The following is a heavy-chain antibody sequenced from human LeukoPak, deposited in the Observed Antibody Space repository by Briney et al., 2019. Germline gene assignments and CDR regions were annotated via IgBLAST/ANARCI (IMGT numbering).Heavy chain of an antibody. J-gene: IGHJ5*02. Sequence: ASVKVSCKASGGTFSNFAISWERQAPGQGLQWMGGIIPIFGTASYAQKFQGRVTITTDESTSTAYMELRSLRSEDTAVYYCARAQGDYRNFNNKWFDPWGQGTLVTVSS. CDR3: ARAQGDYRNFNNKWFDP. CDR1: GGTFSNFA. V-gene: IGHV1-69*05. CDR2: IIPIFGTA. D-gene: IGHD4-11*01.